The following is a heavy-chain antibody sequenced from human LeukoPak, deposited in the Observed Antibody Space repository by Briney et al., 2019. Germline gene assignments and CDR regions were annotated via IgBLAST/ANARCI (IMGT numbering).Heavy chain of an antibody. V-gene: IGHV3-48*03. CDR1: GFTFSSYE. D-gene: IGHD3-16*01. J-gene: IGHJ6*02. CDR2: ISVSGGTI. CDR3: ARGDGAYYYGMDV. Sequence: GGSLRLSCAASGFTFSSYEMNWVRQAPGEGLEWVSYISVSGGTIKYADSVKGRFTTSRDNAKNSLYLHSNSLRVEDTAFYYCARGDGAYYYGMDVWGQGTTVTVSS.